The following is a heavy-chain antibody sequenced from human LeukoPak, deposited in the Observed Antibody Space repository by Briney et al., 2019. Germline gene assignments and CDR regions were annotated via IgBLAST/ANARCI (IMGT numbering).Heavy chain of an antibody. CDR3: ARDSKYLWFGEFDY. CDR1: GFTFSSYG. D-gene: IGHD3-10*01. V-gene: IGHV3-48*04. CDR2: ISSSGSTI. Sequence: GGSLRLSCAASGFTFSSYGMSWVRQAPGKGLEWVSYISSSGSTIYYADSVKGRFTISRDNAKNSLYLQMNSLRAEDTAVYYCARDSKYLWFGEFDYWGQGTLVTVSS. J-gene: IGHJ4*02.